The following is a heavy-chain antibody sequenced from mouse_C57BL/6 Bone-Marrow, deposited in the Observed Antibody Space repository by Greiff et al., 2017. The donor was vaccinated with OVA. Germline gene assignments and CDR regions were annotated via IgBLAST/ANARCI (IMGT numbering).Heavy chain of an antibody. J-gene: IGHJ1*03. V-gene: IGHV5-17*01. CDR2: LSSGSSTI. D-gene: IGHD1-1*01. CDR3: AAKVSDFYGSSYEDWYCDV. Sequence: EVQRVESGGGLVKPGGSLKLSCAASGFTFSDYGMHWVRQAPEKGLEWVAYLSSGSSTIYYADNVKGRFTISRDNAKNTLFLQMTSQRSEDTAMYYCAAKVSDFYGSSYEDWYCDVWGTGTTGTVSS. CDR1: GFTFSDYG.